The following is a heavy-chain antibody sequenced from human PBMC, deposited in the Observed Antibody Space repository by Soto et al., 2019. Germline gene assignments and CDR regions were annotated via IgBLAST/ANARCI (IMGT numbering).Heavy chain of an antibody. CDR1: GFTFSSYA. CDR2: ISSSGDAT. J-gene: IGHJ4*02. V-gene: IGHV3-23*01. CDR3: ANDDSTGYNPALDY. D-gene: IGHD3-22*01. Sequence: GGSLRLSCAAAGFTFSSYAINWVRQAPGEGLEWVSTISSSGDATYYTDSVRGRFTISRDNSKSTLYLQMDSLRAEDTAVYYCANDDSTGYNPALDYWGQGSLVTVSS.